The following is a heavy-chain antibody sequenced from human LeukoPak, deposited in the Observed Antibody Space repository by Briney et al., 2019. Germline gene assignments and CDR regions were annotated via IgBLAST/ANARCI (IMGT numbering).Heavy chain of an antibody. D-gene: IGHD5-12*01. Sequence: SETLSLTCTVSGDSISSSSYYWGWIRQPPGKGLEWIGSIYYSGSTYYNPSLKSRVTISVDTSKNQFSLKLSSVTAADTAVYYCARDLTGGYDPWGQGTLVTLSS. V-gene: IGHV4-39*07. CDR3: ARDLTGGYDP. J-gene: IGHJ5*02. CDR1: GDSISSSSYY. CDR2: IYYSGST.